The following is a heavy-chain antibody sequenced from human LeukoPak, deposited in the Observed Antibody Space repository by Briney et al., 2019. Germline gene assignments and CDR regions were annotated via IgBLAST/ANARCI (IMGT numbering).Heavy chain of an antibody. CDR1: GFTFDDYT. Sequence: GGSLRLSCAASGFTFDDYTMHWVRQAPGKGLEWVSLISWDGGSTYYADSVKGRFTISRDNSKNSLYLRMNSLRTEDTALYYCAKDIRRGDFWSGYLDYWGQGTLVTVSS. J-gene: IGHJ4*02. D-gene: IGHD3-3*01. CDR3: AKDIRRGDFWSGYLDY. CDR2: ISWDGGST. V-gene: IGHV3-43*01.